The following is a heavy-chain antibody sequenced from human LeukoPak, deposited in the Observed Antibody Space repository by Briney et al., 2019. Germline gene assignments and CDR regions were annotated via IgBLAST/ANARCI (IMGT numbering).Heavy chain of an antibody. V-gene: IGHV3-74*03. CDR1: GFTFSNAW. Sequence: GGSLRLSCAASGFTFSNAWMLWVRQAPGKGLVWVSRLHSDGSSTAYADSVKGRFTISRDNAKNTLYLQMNTLRAEDTAVYYCAIRRGYTYGDDYWGQGTLVTVSS. J-gene: IGHJ4*02. CDR2: LHSDGSST. CDR3: AIRRGYTYGDDY. D-gene: IGHD5-18*01.